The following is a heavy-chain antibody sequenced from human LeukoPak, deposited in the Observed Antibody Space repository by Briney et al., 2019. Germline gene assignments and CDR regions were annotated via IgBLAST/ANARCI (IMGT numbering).Heavy chain of an antibody. V-gene: IGHV3-30*18. Sequence: PGGSLRLSCAASGFXFSSYGMHWVRQAPGKGLEWVEVTSYDGTNKYYADSVKGRFTISRDNSKNTLYLQMNSLRAEDTAVYYCAKGYYDSTTNYYYYGMDVWGQGTAVTVSS. J-gene: IGHJ6*02. CDR3: AKGYYDSTTNYYYYGMDV. D-gene: IGHD2/OR15-2a*01. CDR1: GFXFSSYG. CDR2: TSYDGTNK.